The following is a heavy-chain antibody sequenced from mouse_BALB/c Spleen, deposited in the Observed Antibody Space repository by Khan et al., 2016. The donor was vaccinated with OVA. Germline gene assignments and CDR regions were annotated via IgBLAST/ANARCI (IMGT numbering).Heavy chain of an antibody. D-gene: IGHD6-1*01. CDR2: IYPGTDNT. CDR3: AREEPLYYFAY. V-gene: IGHV1-76*01. Sequence: QVQLKQSGAELMRPGASVKLSCKTSGYTFTSYWIHWVKQRSGQGLEWIARIYPGTDNTYYNEKFKDKATLTADKSSTTAYMQLSSLKSEDSAVYCCAREEPLYYFAYWGQGTTLTVSS. CDR1: GYTFTSYW. J-gene: IGHJ2*01.